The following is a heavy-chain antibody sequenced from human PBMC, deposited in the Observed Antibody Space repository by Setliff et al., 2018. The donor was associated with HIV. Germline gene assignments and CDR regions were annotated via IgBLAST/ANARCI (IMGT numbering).Heavy chain of an antibody. CDR1: GGPMRSSSYY. CDR3: ARRLAIGHWYFDI. V-gene: IGHV4-39*01. J-gene: IGHJ2*01. CDR2: IYYTGST. Sequence: SETLSLTCSVSGGPMRSSSYYWGWIRQHPGKGLEWIGSIYYTGSTYSNLSLKSRLTISEVASKSQFSLTLRSVTAADTAVYYCARRLAIGHWYFDIWGRGTLVTVSS.